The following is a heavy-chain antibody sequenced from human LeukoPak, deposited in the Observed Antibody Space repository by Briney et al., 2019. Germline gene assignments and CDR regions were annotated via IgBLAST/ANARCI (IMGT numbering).Heavy chain of an antibody. CDR2: INHSGST. V-gene: IGHV4-34*01. Sequence: SETLSLTCAVYGGSFSGYYWSWIRQPPGKGLEWIGEINHSGSTNYNPSLKSRVTISVDTSKNQFSLELSSVTAADTAVYYCARGYDWLPAYFDYWGQGTLVTVSS. CDR1: GGSFSGYY. D-gene: IGHD3-9*01. CDR3: ARGYDWLPAYFDY. J-gene: IGHJ4*02.